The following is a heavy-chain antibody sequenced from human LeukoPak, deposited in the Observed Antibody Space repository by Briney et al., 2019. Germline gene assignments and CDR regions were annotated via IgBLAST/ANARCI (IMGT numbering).Heavy chain of an antibody. CDR1: GFTFSSYS. Sequence: PGGSLRLSCAASGFTFSSYSMNWVRQAPGKGLEWVSSISSSSSYIYYADSVKGRFTISRDYSKNTIYLQMDSLRVDDTALYYCAKDGLRSQNPYYFDYWGQGTLVTVSS. CDR3: AKDGLRSQNPYYFDY. J-gene: IGHJ4*02. D-gene: IGHD3-16*01. CDR2: ISSSSSYI. V-gene: IGHV3-21*04.